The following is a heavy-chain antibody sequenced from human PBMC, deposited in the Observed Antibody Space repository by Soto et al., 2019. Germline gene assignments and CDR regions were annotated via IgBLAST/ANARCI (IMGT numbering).Heavy chain of an antibody. J-gene: IGHJ6*02. Sequence: VASVKVSCKASGGTFSSYAISWVRQAPGQGLEWMGGIIPIFGTANYAQKFQGRVTITADESTSTAYMELSSLRSEDTAVYYCASGIVVVVAATVQADYYYYGMDVWGQGTTVTVSS. CDR1: GGTFSSYA. CDR3: ASGIVVVVAATVQADYYYYGMDV. D-gene: IGHD2-15*01. V-gene: IGHV1-69*13. CDR2: IIPIFGTA.